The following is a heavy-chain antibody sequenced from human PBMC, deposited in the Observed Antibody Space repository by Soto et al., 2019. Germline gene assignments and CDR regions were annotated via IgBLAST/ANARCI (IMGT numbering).Heavy chain of an antibody. Sequence: QLQLQKSGSGLVKPSQTLSLTCTVSGASIASGGYCWSWIRQPPGKALESIGYVYQNGNAYLNPSLKSRVTMSVDKSKNQFSLKLSSVTAADTAVYFCARGGADWSLRNFDVWGRGTLVSVSS. V-gene: IGHV4-30-2*01. CDR2: VYQNGNA. J-gene: IGHJ2*01. CDR1: GASIASGGYC. D-gene: IGHD3-9*01. CDR3: ARGGADWSLRNFDV.